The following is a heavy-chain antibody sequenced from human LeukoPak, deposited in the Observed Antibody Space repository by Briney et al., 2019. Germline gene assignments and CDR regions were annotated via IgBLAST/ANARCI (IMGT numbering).Heavy chain of an antibody. Sequence: PGGSLRLSCAASGFTFDDYAMHWVRQAPGKGLEWVSGISWNSGSIGYADSVKGRFTISRDNAKNSLYLQMNSLRAEDTALYYCAKDKGVGYSYGLEYWGQGTLVTVSS. D-gene: IGHD5-18*01. CDR1: GFTFDDYA. CDR2: ISWNSGSI. CDR3: AKDKGVGYSYGLEY. V-gene: IGHV3-9*01. J-gene: IGHJ4*02.